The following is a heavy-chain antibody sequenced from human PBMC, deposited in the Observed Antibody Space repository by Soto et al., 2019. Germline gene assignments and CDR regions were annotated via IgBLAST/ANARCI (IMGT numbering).Heavy chain of an antibody. J-gene: IGHJ4*02. V-gene: IGHV2-5*02. CDR2: INWDDDK. CDR3: AHRLRNAYNRPYDFGY. Sequence: QITLKESGPTLVKPTQTLTLTCTFSGFSVTTRGVGVGWIRQPPGKALEWLAFINWDDDKRYSPSLKGRLSITKDTSKSPVVLTVTNMDPVDTATYDCAHRLRNAYNRPYDFGYWGQGTLVTFSS. D-gene: IGHD1-1*01. CDR1: GFSVTTRGVG.